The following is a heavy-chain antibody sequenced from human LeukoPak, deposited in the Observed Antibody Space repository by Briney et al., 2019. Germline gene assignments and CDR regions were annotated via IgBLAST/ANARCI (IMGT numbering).Heavy chain of an antibody. CDR2: VWYEERKK. J-gene: IGHJ4*02. D-gene: IGHD1-26*01. V-gene: IGHV3-33*01. CDR1: GLTFSRYG. Sequence: GGSLRLSCAASGLTFSRYGMHWARRAPGKGLEGVAVVWYEERKKYYTGSVSGGWTISRDNSKNPVYLQTTSLQLEDTAVYYCARGGFSGTFYYFDHWGQGPLVTVSS. CDR3: ARGGFSGTFYYFDH.